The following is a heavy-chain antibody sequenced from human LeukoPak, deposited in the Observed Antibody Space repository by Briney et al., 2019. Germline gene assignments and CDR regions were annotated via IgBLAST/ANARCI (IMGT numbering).Heavy chain of an antibody. D-gene: IGHD1-26*01. V-gene: IGHV3-23*01. CDR2: ISSSGDST. J-gene: IGHJ4*02. Sequence: PGGSLRLSCAASGFTCSPCGMTWVRQAPGKGLEWVAAISSSGDSTAHADSVKGRFTISRDNSKNTVFLQMNSLRAEDTAVYYCARSSGNYWAAPFDYWGQGTLVTVSS. CDR1: GFTCSPCG. CDR3: ARSSGNYWAAPFDY.